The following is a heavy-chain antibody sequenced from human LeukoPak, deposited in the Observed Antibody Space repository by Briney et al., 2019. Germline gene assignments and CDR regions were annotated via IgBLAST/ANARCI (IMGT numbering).Heavy chain of an antibody. J-gene: IGHJ5*02. D-gene: IGHD2-2*01. CDR3: ATPAATENWFDP. CDR1: GYTLTELS. V-gene: IGHV1-24*01. Sequence: GASVKVSCKVSGYTLTELSMHWVRQAPGKGLEWMGGFDPEDGETIYAQKFQGRVTMTEDTSTDTAYMELNSLRSDDTAVYYCATPAATENWFDPWGQGTLVSVSS. CDR2: FDPEDGET.